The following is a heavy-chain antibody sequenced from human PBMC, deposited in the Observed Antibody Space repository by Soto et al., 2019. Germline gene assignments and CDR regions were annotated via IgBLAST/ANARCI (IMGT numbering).Heavy chain of an antibody. CDR3: ARSSDYNYYFDY. D-gene: IGHD3-22*01. CDR1: GFTFSSYS. J-gene: IGHJ4*02. Sequence: EVQLVESGGGLVKPGGSLRLSCAASGFTFSSYSMNWVRQAPGKGLEWVSFISSSSSYLYYADSVKGRFTISRDNAKNSLYLQMNSLRAEDTAVYYCARSSDYNYYFDYWGQGTLVTVSS. V-gene: IGHV3-21*01. CDR2: ISSSSSYL.